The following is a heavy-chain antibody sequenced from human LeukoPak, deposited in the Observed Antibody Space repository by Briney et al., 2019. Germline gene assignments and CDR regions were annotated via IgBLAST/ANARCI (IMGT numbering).Heavy chain of an antibody. CDR2: IYTTGST. CDR1: GGSITTGSYY. D-gene: IGHD2-2*01. Sequence: SETLSLTCTVSGGSITTGSYYWIWIRQPAGKGLEWIGRIYTTGSTDYNPSLKSRVTMSVDTSKNQFSLKLTSVTVADTALYFCARPPTSITSSPSPFNTWGQGKMVT. CDR3: ARPPTSITSSPSPFNT. J-gene: IGHJ3*02. V-gene: IGHV4-61*02.